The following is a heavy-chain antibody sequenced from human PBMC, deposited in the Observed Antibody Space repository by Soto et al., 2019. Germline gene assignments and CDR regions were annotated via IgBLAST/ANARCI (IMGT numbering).Heavy chain of an antibody. Sequence: EVQLLESGGGLVQPGGSLRLSCAASGITFSGYAMSWVRQAPGKGLEWVSAIGSGSPFYADSVKGRFTISRDNANSMLYLQMNSLRADDTAVYFCAQDLGSSWYHYNSFAPGGQGTLATVSS. CDR2: IGSGSP. CDR3: AQDLGSSWYHYNSFAP. V-gene: IGHV3-23*01. D-gene: IGHD6-13*01. J-gene: IGHJ5*02. CDR1: GITFSGYA.